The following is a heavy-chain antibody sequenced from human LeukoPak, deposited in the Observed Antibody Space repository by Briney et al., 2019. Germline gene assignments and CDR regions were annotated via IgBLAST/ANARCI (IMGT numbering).Heavy chain of an antibody. Sequence: SETLSLTCTVSGGSITTHYWSWIRQPPGEGLQWIASIYHTGASNYNPPLKSRITISLDTSKNQFSLELRYVTDADTAEYYCARDTTFYDSSGYHPYWYFDLWGRGTPVTVSS. V-gene: IGHV4-59*11. D-gene: IGHD3-22*01. J-gene: IGHJ2*01. CDR2: IYHTGAS. CDR1: GGSITTHY. CDR3: ARDTTFYDSSGYHPYWYFDL.